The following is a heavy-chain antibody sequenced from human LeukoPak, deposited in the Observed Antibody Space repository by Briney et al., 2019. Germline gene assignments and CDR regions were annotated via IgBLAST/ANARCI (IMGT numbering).Heavy chain of an antibody. CDR2: ISYDGSNK. V-gene: IGHV3-30*03. CDR1: GFTFSSYG. D-gene: IGHD2-21*02. Sequence: GSLRLSCAASGFTFSSYGMHWVRQAPGKGLGWGAVISYDGSNKYYADSVKGRFTISRDNSKNTLYLQMNSLRAEDTAVYYCARQQAYCGGDCYRSGGSFDYWGQGTLVTVSS. CDR3: ARQQAYCGGDCYRSGGSFDY. J-gene: IGHJ4*02.